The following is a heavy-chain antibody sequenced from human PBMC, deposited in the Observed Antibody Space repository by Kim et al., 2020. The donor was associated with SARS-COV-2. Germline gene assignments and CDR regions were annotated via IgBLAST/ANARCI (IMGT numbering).Heavy chain of an antibody. D-gene: IGHD3-3*01. CDR2: INHSGST. CDR1: GGSFSGYY. Sequence: SETLSLTCAVYGGSFSGYYWSWIRQPPGKGLEWIGEINHSGSTNYNPSLKSRVTISVDTSKNQFSLKLSSVTAADTAVYYCARDLRYDFWSGYYSSFDYWGQGTLVTVSS. V-gene: IGHV4-34*01. J-gene: IGHJ4*02. CDR3: ARDLRYDFWSGYYSSFDY.